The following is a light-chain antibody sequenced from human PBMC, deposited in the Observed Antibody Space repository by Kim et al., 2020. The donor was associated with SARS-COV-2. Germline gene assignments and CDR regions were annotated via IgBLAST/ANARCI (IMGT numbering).Light chain of an antibody. J-gene: IGKJ4*01. CDR2: LAS. CDR3: QQRNAWPLT. CDR1: QTVRTN. V-gene: IGKV3-15*01. Sequence: EIVMTQSPATLSVSPGERATLSCRASQTVRTNLVWYQQKPGQAPRVLIDLASNRATGIPARFSGSGSGTDFTLTISSLQSDDVAVYYCQQRNAWPLTFGGGTKLEI.